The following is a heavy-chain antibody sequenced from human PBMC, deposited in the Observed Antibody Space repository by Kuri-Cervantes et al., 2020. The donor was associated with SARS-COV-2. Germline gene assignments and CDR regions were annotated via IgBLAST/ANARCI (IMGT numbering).Heavy chain of an antibody. CDR1: GFSFRTYA. D-gene: IGHD6-19*01. J-gene: IGHJ1*01. Sequence: GGSLRLSCAASGFSFRTYAMHWVRQAPGKGLEWVAVISFDGNSEDYADSVKGRFTISRDNSKNTLYLQMNSLRAEDTAVYYCARDSQPYSSGWYYQHWGQGTLVTVSS. CDR3: ARDSQPYSSGWYYQH. V-gene: IGHV3-30-3*01. CDR2: ISFDGNSE.